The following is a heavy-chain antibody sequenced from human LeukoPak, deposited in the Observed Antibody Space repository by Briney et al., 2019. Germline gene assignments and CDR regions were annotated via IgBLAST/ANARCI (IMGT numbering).Heavy chain of an antibody. J-gene: IGHJ4*02. CDR2: TNQDGSEK. CDR1: GFTFSTYS. V-gene: IGHV3-7*01. D-gene: IGHD6-6*01. Sequence: PGGSLRLSCAASGFTFSTYSMSWVRQAPGKELEWVANTNQDGSEKYYVDSVKGRFTISRDNAKNSLYLQMNSLRADDTAVYYCARDFPLTQSSSSSGPFDFWGQGTLVTVSS. CDR3: ARDFPLTQSSSSSGPFDF.